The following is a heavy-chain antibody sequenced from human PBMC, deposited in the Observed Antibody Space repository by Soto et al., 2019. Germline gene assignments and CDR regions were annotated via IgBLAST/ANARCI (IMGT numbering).Heavy chain of an antibody. CDR3: GRDLTKYVDY. CDR2: INPNSGNT. CDR1: GYTFTSYA. D-gene: IGHD2-8*01. V-gene: IGHV1-2*04. J-gene: IGHJ4*02. Sequence: GASVKVSCKASGYTFTSYAMHWVRQAPGQRLEWMGWINPNSGNTNYAQKFQGWVTMTRDTSISTAYMELSRLRSDDTAAYYCGRDLTKYVDYWGQGILVTVSS.